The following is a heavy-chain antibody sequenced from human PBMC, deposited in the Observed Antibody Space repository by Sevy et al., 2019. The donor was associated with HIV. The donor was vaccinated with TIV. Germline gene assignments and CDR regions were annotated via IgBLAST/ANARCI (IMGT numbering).Heavy chain of an antibody. CDR3: ARVGYCSGGSCSNHDAFDI. D-gene: IGHD2-15*01. CDR1: GDSVSSNSAA. J-gene: IGHJ3*02. V-gene: IGHV6-1*01. CDR2: TYYRSKWYN. Sequence: SQTLSLTCAISGDSVSSNSAAWNWIRQSPSRGLEWLGRTYYRSKWYNDYAVSVKSRITINPDTSKNQFSLQLNSVTPEDTAVYYCARVGYCSGGSCSNHDAFDISGQRTMVTVSS.